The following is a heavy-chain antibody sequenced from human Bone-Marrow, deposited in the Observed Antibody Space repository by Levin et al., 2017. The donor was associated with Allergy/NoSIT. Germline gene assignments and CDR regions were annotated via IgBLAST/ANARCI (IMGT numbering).Heavy chain of an antibody. J-gene: IGHJ5*02. CDR2: ISSSGSTI. CDR3: ARAGGWGNCSSTSCYTLGKFDP. V-gene: IGHV3-11*01. D-gene: IGHD2-2*02. CDR1: GFTFSDYY. Sequence: PGGSLRLSCAASGFTFSDYYMSWIRQAPGKGLEWVSYISSSGSTIYYADSVKGRFTISRDNAKNSLYLQMNSLRAEDTAVYYCARAGGWGNCSSTSCYTLGKFDPWGQGTLVTVSS.